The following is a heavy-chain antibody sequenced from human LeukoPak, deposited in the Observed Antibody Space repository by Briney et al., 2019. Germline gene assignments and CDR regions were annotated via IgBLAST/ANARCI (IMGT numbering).Heavy chain of an antibody. CDR1: GGSFSGYY. CDR2: IYYSGST. J-gene: IGHJ6*02. D-gene: IGHD3-16*01. V-gene: IGHV4-34*11. Sequence: SETLSLTCAVYGGSFSGYYWSWIRQPPGKGLEWVGYIYYSGSTNYNPSLKNRVTISLDTSRNQFSLRLYSVTAADTAVYYCARLAPLGRAKENYYYAMDVWGQGTTVTISS. CDR3: ARLAPLGRAKENYYYAMDV.